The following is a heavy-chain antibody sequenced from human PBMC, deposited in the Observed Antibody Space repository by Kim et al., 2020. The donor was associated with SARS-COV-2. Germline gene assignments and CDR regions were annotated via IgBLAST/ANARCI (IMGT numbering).Heavy chain of an antibody. V-gene: IGHV7-4-1*02. CDR2: INTNTGNP. CDR1: GYTFTSYA. J-gene: IGHJ5*02. Sequence: ASVKVSCKASGYTFTSYAMNWVRQAPGQGLEWMGWINTNTGNPTYAQGFTGRFVFSLDTSVSTAYLQISSLKAEDTAVYYCARTLYYGSGSLTPLNWFDPWGQGTLVTVSS. D-gene: IGHD3-10*01. CDR3: ARTLYYGSGSLTPLNWFDP.